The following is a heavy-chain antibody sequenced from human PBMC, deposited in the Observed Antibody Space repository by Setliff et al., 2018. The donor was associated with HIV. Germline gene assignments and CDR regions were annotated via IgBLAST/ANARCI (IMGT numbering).Heavy chain of an antibody. Sequence: GASVKVSCKASGGTFSSHAISWVRQAPGQGLEWMGGIIPIFGTANYAQKFQGRVTITADESTSTAYMELSSPRSEDTAVYYCAAGYCGGDCYSRQSYYHMDVWGKGTTVTVSS. V-gene: IGHV1-69*13. CDR1: GGTFSSHA. J-gene: IGHJ6*03. D-gene: IGHD2-21*02. CDR3: AAGYCGGDCYSRQSYYHMDV. CDR2: IIPIFGTA.